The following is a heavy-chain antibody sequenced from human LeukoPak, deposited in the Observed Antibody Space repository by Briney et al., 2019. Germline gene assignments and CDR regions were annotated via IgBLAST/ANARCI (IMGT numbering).Heavy chain of an antibody. CDR3: ARSPGGYCSSTSCSPRFDY. Sequence: GGSLRLSCAASGFTFSDYYMSWIRQAPGKGLEWVSYISSSTNTIYYADSVKGRFTISRDNAKNSLYLQMNGLGAEDTAVYYCARSPGGYCSSTSCSPRFDYWGQGTLVTVSS. J-gene: IGHJ4*02. D-gene: IGHD2-2*01. CDR1: GFTFSDYY. CDR2: ISSSTNTI. V-gene: IGHV3-11*04.